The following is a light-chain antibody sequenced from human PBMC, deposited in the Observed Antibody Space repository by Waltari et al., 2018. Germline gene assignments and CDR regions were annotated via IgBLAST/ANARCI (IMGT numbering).Light chain of an antibody. CDR3: MQGTHWPPYT. V-gene: IGKV2-30*02. CDR1: QSLVHSDGHTY. J-gene: IGKJ2*01. Sequence: DVVMTQSPFSLSVTLGQPASISCRSSQSLVHSDGHTYLNWFQQRPGQSPRRLIYKISNRDSGVPDRFSGSGSGTDFTLKISRVEAEDVGVYYCMQGTHWPPYTFGQGTKLEIK. CDR2: KIS.